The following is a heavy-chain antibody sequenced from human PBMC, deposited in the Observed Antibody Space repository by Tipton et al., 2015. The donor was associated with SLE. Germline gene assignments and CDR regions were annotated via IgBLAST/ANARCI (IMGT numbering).Heavy chain of an antibody. J-gene: IGHJ5*02. V-gene: IGHV4-34*12. Sequence: TLSLTCSVYGDSLSGQYWSWIRQPPGKGLEWIGEVFRGGSTNYNPSLKSRVTISVDTSKNQYSLKLNSVTAADTAVYYCARSTDQNWFDPWGQGTLVTVSS. CDR2: VFRGGST. D-gene: IGHD2-2*01. CDR1: GDSLSGQY. CDR3: ARSTDQNWFDP.